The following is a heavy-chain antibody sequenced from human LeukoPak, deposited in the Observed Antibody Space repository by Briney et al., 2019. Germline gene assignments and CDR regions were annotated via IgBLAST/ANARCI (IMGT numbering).Heavy chain of an antibody. CDR1: GFTFSHYW. V-gene: IGHV3-7*05. D-gene: IGHD3-22*01. CDR3: ASEGGKYDSSGYYQAYDAFDI. Sequence: QAGGSLRLSCAVSGFTFSHYWMSRVRQAPRKGLEWVANINQDGSEKYYVDSVKGRFTISRDNAKKSLYLQMNSLRGEDTAVYYRASEGGKYDSSGYYQAYDAFDIWGQGTMVTVSS. CDR2: INQDGSEK. J-gene: IGHJ3*02.